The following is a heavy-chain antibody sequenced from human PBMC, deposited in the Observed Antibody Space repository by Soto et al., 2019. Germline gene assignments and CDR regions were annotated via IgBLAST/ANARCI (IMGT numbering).Heavy chain of an antibody. CDR3: ASGYDILTGYKTLFDY. CDR1: CASINRGDTEY. V-gene: IGHV4-61*01. D-gene: IGHD3-9*01. CDR2: IYYSGST. J-gene: IGHJ4*02. Sequence: SETLSLTGSVSCASINRGDTEYWNWIRQHPLKGLEWIGYIYYSGSTNYNPSLKSRVTISVDTSKNQFSLKLSSVTAADTAVYYCASGYDILTGYKTLFDYWGQGTLVTVSS.